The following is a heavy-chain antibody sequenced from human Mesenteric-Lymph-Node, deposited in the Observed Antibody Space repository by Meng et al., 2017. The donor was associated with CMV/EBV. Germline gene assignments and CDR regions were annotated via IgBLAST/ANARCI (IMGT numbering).Heavy chain of an antibody. J-gene: IGHJ3*02. CDR2: INPSGGSA. CDR3: ARGSGSLLDAFDI. Sequence: ASVKVSCKASGYIFNSYYMHWVRQAPGQGLEWMGIINPSGGSASHAQKFQGRVTMTRNTSISTAYMELSSLRSEDTAVYYCARGSGSLLDAFDIWGQGTMVTVS. V-gene: IGHV1-46*02. CDR1: GYIFNSYY. D-gene: IGHD1-26*01.